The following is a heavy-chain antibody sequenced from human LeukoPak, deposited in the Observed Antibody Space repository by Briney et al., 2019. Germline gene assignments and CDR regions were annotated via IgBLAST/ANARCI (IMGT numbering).Heavy chain of an antibody. J-gene: IGHJ4*02. CDR2: IYTSWNT. CDR3: ARHYRSGTIDY. D-gene: IGHD6-19*01. CDR1: GGSSSGYY. Sequence: SETLSLTCTVSGGSSSGYYWSWIRQPPGKGLEWIGYIYTSWNTNYSPSLKSRVTISVDTSKNQVSLKLSSVTAADTAVYYCARHYRSGTIDYWGQGTLVTVSS. V-gene: IGHV4-4*09.